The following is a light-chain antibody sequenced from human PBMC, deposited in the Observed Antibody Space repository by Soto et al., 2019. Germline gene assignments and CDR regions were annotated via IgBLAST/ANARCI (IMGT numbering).Light chain of an antibody. CDR1: SSDVGAHKF. CDR2: EDS. V-gene: IGLV2-14*01. Sequence: QSVLTQPASVSGSPGQSITISCTGTSSDVGAHKFVAWYQHHPGKAPKVVIYEDSSRPSGVSNRFSGAKSGNMASLTISGLQPGDEADYYCSSYTRAHTLVFGGGTKLTVL. CDR3: SSYTRAHTLV. J-gene: IGLJ3*02.